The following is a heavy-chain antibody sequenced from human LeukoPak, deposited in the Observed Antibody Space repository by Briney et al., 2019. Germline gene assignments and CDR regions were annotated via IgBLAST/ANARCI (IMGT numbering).Heavy chain of an antibody. CDR2: ISSISSYI. V-gene: IGHV3-21*01. Sequence: GGSLRLSCAASGFTFSSYWMSWVRQAPGKGLEWVSFISSISSYIYYSDSVRGRFTISRDNAKNSLYLQMNSLRAEDTAVYYCARMASTSDFDYWGQGTLVTVSS. CDR1: GFTFSSYW. CDR3: ARMASTSDFDY. J-gene: IGHJ4*02. D-gene: IGHD2-2*01.